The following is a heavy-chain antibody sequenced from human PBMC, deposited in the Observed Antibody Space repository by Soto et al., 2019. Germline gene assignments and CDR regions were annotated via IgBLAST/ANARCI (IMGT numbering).Heavy chain of an antibody. J-gene: IGHJ4*02. V-gene: IGHV4-59*01. CDR3: VGSLMSRAMESFDY. CDR1: AGSISRYY. D-gene: IGHD5-18*01. Sequence: HVQLQESGPGLVKPSEPLSLTCSVSAGSISRYYWGWVRQSPGEGLEWIAQISYTVDASYNPSLKSRVTISLDTSKNQIALSLMSVTAADTAVYYCVGSLMSRAMESFDYWGQGTLVTVTS. CDR2: ISYTVDA.